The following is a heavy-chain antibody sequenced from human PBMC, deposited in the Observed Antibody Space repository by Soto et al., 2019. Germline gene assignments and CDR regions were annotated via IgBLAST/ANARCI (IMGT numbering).Heavy chain of an antibody. Sequence: QVQLVESGGGVVQPGRSLRLSCAASGFTFSSYGMHWLLQAPGKGLECVAVISNDGSNKYYADSVKGRFTISRDNSKNPLYLQMNSLRAEYTAVYYCAKDLQAVDYSGQGTLVTVSS. CDR2: ISNDGSNK. CDR1: GFTFSSYG. J-gene: IGHJ4*02. CDR3: AKDLQAVDY. D-gene: IGHD4-4*01. V-gene: IGHV3-30*18.